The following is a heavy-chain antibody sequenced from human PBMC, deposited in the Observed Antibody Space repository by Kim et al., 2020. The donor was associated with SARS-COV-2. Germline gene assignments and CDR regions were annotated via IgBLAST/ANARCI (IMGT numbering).Heavy chain of an antibody. V-gene: IGHV4-39*01. J-gene: IGHJ6*03. CDR1: GGSISSSSYY. CDR3: ARPTYYYYYYMTV. Sequence: SETLSLTCTVSGGSISSSSYYWGWIRQPPGKGLEWIGSIYYSGSTYYNPSLKSRVTISVDTSKNQFSLKLSSVTAADTAVYYCARPTYYYYYYMTVWGRGPTVPVPS. CDR2: IYYSGST.